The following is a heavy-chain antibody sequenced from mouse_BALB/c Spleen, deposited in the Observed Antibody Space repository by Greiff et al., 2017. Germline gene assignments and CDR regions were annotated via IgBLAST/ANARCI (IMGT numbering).Heavy chain of an antibody. CDR3: ARELRGFAY. CDR1: GYAFTNYL. Sequence: QVQLKQSGAELVRPGTSVKVSCKASGYAFTNYLIEWVKQRPGQGLEWIGVINPGSGGTNYNEKFKGKATLTADKSSSTAYMQLSSLTSDDSAVYFCARELRGFAYWGQGTLVTVSA. CDR2: INPGSGGT. J-gene: IGHJ3*01. V-gene: IGHV1-54*01.